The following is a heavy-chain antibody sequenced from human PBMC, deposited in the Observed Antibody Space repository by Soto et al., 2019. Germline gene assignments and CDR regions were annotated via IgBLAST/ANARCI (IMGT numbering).Heavy chain of an antibody. CDR2: FDPEDGET. D-gene: IGHD6-19*01. Sequence: GASVKVSWKVAGYTLTELSMHWVRQAPGKGLEWMGGFDPEDGETIYAQKFQGRVTMTEDTSTDTAYMELSSLRSEDAAVYYCATARVSSGWYVDYYYGMDVWGQGTTVTVSS. V-gene: IGHV1-24*01. J-gene: IGHJ6*02. CDR1: GYTLTELS. CDR3: ATARVSSGWYVDYYYGMDV.